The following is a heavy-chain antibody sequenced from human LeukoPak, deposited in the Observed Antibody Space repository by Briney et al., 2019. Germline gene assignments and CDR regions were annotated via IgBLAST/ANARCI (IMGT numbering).Heavy chain of an antibody. CDR1: GFTVSSNY. Sequence: GGSLRLSCAASGFTVSSNYMSWVRQAPGKGLEWVSVIYSGGSTYYADSVKGRFTISRDNSKNTLYLQMNSLRAEDTAVYYCARTGGRRIRTSWYHPGGVRYMDVWGKGTTVTVSS. J-gene: IGHJ6*03. V-gene: IGHV3-53*01. CDR3: ARTGGRRIRTSWYHPGGVRYMDV. CDR2: IYSGGST. D-gene: IGHD6-13*01.